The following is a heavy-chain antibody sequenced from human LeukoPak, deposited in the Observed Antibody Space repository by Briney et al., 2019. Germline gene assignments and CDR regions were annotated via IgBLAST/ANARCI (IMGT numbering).Heavy chain of an antibody. CDR1: GYTFTGYY. D-gene: IGHD3-22*01. J-gene: IGHJ4*02. CDR2: INPNSGGT. V-gene: IGHV1-2*02. Sequence: ASVKVSCKASGYTFTGYYMHWVRQAPGQRLEWMGWINPNSGGTNYAQKFQGRVTMTRDTSISTAYMELSRLRSDDTAVYYCARGSYDSSGRDYWGQGTLVTVSS. CDR3: ARGSYDSSGRDY.